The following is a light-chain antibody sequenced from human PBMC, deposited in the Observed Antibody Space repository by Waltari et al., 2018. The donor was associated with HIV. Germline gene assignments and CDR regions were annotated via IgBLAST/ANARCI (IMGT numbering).Light chain of an antibody. J-gene: IGLJ2*01. CDR2: KDS. CDR1: PLPRQF. CDR3: QSADITGTLGV. Sequence: SYELAQPPSVSVSPGQTARLTSSGDPLPRQFVYWYQQKPGQAPIVVIYKDSERPSGIPERFSGFISGTTATLTISAVQAEDEADYYCQSADITGTLGVFGGGTRLTV. V-gene: IGLV3-25*03.